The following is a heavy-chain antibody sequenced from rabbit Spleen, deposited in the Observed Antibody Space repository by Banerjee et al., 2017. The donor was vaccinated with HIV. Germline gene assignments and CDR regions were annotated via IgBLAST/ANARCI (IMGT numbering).Heavy chain of an antibody. J-gene: IGHJ4*01. Sequence: QEQLVESGGGLVQPGGSLKLSCKASGFDLNTYGVSWVRQAPGKGLEWIGYIDPVFGATYYATGVSGRFTISSHNAQSTLYLQLNSLTAADTATYFCVRGASSSGYYSLWGPGTLVTVS. CDR1: GFDLNTYG. D-gene: IGHD1-1*01. V-gene: IGHV1S47*01. CDR3: VRGASSSGYYSL. CDR2: IDPVFGAT.